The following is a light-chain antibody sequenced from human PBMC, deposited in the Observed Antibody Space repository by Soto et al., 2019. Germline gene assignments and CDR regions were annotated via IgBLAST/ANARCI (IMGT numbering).Light chain of an antibody. CDR3: SSYTTSSSWV. CDR1: SSDVGGYNY. V-gene: IGLV2-14*01. J-gene: IGLJ3*02. Sequence: QLVLTQPASVSGSPGQSITISCTGTSSDVGGYNYVSWFQQHPGKAPKLMIYVVSNRPSGISNRFSGSKSGNTASLTISGLQAEDEADYYCSSYTTSSSWVFGGGTKVTVL. CDR2: VVS.